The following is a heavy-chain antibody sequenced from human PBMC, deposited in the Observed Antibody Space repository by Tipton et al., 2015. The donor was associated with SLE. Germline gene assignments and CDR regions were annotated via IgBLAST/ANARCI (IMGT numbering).Heavy chain of an antibody. CDR2: IYYSGST. V-gene: IGHV4-59*01. CDR1: GGSISSYY. J-gene: IGHJ4*02. Sequence: TLSLTCTVSGGSISSYYWSWIRQPPGKGLEWIGYIYYSGSTNDNPSLKSRVTISVDTSKNQFSLKLSSVTAADTAVYYCARVPVARPYFDSWGQGTLVPVSS. CDR3: ARVPVARPYFDS. D-gene: IGHD2-15*01.